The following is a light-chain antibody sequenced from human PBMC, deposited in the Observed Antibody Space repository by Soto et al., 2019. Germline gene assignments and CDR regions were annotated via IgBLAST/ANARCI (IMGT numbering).Light chain of an antibody. CDR1: QSINGW. CDR2: DAS. Sequence: DIQMTQSPSTLSASVGDRVTVTCRASQSINGWLAWYQQKPGKAPKLLIFDASSLEGGVPSRFSGSGSGTEFTLTISSLQPDDFATYYCQQYNTYSLVTFGQGTDWRL. CDR3: QQYNTYSLVT. J-gene: IGKJ5*01. V-gene: IGKV1-5*01.